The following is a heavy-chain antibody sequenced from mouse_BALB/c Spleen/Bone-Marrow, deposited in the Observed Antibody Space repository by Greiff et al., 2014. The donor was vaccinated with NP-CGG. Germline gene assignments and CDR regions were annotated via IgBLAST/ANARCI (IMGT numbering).Heavy chain of an antibody. V-gene: IGHV1S130*01. J-gene: IGHJ2*01. Sequence: QVTLKESGSVLVRPGASVKLSCKASGYTFTSSWMHWAKQRPGQGLEWIGEIHPNSGNTNYNEKFKGKATLTVDTSSSTGYADLSSLTSEDSAVYYCANYYGSRSYWGQGTTLTVSS. CDR2: IHPNSGNT. CDR1: GYTFTSSW. D-gene: IGHD1-1*01. CDR3: ANYYGSRSY.